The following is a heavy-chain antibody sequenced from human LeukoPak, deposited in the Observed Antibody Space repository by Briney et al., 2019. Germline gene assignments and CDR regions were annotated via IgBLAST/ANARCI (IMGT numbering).Heavy chain of an antibody. CDR1: GGSVSSSYY. V-gene: IGHV4-39*02. J-gene: IGHJ4*02. CDR2: ICSGGNT. CDR3: ARDGPWKSDV. Sequence: SETLSLTCTVSGGSVSSSYYWGWIRPPPGKGLEWIGSICSGGNTCYNPSFESRITISADSSRNHFFLQLTSATAADTAVYFCARDGPWKSDVWGRETLVTVSS. D-gene: IGHD1-1*01.